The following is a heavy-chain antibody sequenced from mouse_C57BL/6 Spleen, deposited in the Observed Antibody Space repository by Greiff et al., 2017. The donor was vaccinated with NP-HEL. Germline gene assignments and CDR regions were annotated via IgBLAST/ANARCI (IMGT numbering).Heavy chain of an antibody. CDR2: IRNKANGYTT. Sequence: EVMLVESGGGLVQPGGSLSLSCAASGFTFTDYYMSWVRPPPGKALEWLGFIRNKANGYTTEYSASVKGRFTISRDNSQSILYLQMNALRAEDSSTYYCARYEDYYAMDYWGQGTSVTVSS. CDR3: ARYEDYYAMDY. J-gene: IGHJ4*01. CDR1: GFTFTDYY. V-gene: IGHV7-3*01.